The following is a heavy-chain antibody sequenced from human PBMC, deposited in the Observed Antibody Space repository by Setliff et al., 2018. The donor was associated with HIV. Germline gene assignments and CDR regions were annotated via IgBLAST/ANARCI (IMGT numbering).Heavy chain of an antibody. CDR3: TKDLTGPGAGWFDS. J-gene: IGHJ5*01. CDR2: IIPIFGAV. V-gene: IGHV1-69*13. D-gene: IGHD3-9*01. CDR1: GDTFSNYA. Sequence: EASVKVSCKASGDTFSNYAITWVRQAPGQGLEWMGGIIPIFGAVKYAQKFQGRVTITADESTTTAYMELNSLRVADTAIYYCTKDLTGPGAGWFDSWGQGTLVTVSS.